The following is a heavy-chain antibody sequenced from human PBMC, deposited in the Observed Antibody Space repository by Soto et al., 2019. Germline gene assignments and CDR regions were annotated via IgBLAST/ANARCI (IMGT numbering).Heavy chain of an antibody. CDR2: ISSSSSTI. CDR1: GVTFSSYS. V-gene: IGHV3-48*01. CDR3: ARDYSSYGPFDY. Sequence: PGVSLRLSCAASGVTFSSYSMNWVRQAPGKGLEWVSYISSSSSTIYYADSVKGRFTISRDNAKNSLYLQMNSLRAEDTVVYYCARDYSSYGPFDYWGQGTLVTVSP. D-gene: IGHD5-18*01. J-gene: IGHJ4*02.